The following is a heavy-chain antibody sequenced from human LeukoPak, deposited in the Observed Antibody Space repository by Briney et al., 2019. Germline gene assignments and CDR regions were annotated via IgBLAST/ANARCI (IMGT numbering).Heavy chain of an antibody. V-gene: IGHV1-18*01. Sequence: ASVKVSCKXSGYTFTSNGISWVQQAPGQGLEWMGWISAYNGNTNYAQKLQGRVTMTTDTSTSTAYMELRSLRSDDTAVYYCAREGSSGSPDYWGQGTLVTVSS. CDR1: GYTFTSNG. D-gene: IGHD6-19*01. J-gene: IGHJ4*02. CDR3: AREGSSGSPDY. CDR2: ISAYNGNT.